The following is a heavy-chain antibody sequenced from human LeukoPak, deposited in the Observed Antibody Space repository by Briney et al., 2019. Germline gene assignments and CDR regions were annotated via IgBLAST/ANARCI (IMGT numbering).Heavy chain of an antibody. CDR1: GDSVSSNSAA. CDR2: TYYRSKWYN. Sequence: SQTLSLTCAISGDSVSSNSAALNWIRQAPSRGLEWLVRTYYRSKWYNDYAVSVKSRITINPDTSKNQFSLQLNSVTPEDTAVYYCARASCSSTSCYHDWFDPWGQGTLVTVSS. D-gene: IGHD2-2*01. V-gene: IGHV6-1*01. J-gene: IGHJ5*02. CDR3: ARASCSSTSCYHDWFDP.